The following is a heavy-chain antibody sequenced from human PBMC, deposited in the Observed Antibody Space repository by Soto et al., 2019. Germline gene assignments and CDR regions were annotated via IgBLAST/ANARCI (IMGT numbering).Heavy chain of an antibody. CDR3: XXXXXXXXXXRMDV. Sequence: EVQLVESGGGLVQPGGSLRLSCVASGIPVSSNYMTWVRQAPGKGLEWVSVLHSGGDTYYANSVKGRFTISRHDSTNTLFLQMNSXXXXXXXXXXXXXXXXXXXXXRMDVWGQGTTVTVSS. J-gene: IGHJ6*02. V-gene: IGHV3-53*04. CDR2: LHSGGDT. CDR1: GIPVSSNY.